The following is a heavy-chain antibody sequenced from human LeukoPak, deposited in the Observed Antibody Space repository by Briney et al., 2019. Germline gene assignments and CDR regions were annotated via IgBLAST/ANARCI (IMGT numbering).Heavy chain of an antibody. J-gene: IGHJ4*02. Sequence: GGSLRLSCAASGFTFSSYWMHWVRQAPGKGLVWVSRINSDGSSTSYADSVKGRFTISRDNAKNSLYLQMNSLRAEDTALYYCARDIALDWLVGYYFDYWGQGTLVAVSS. V-gene: IGHV3-74*01. D-gene: IGHD6-6*01. CDR1: GFTFSSYW. CDR3: ARDIALDWLVGYYFDY. CDR2: INSDGSST.